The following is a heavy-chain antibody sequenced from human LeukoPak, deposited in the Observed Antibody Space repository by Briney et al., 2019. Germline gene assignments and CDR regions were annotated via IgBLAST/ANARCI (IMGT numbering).Heavy chain of an antibody. Sequence: GESLKTSCKGSGYSFISYWIGWVRQMPGKGLEWMGIIYPGDSDTRYSPSFQGQVTISADKSISTAYLQWSSLRASDTALYYCARHLHSTVTTDGYFDYWGQGTLVTVSS. V-gene: IGHV5-51*01. CDR3: ARHLHSTVTTDGYFDY. CDR2: IYPGDSDT. D-gene: IGHD4-17*01. J-gene: IGHJ4*02. CDR1: GYSFISYW.